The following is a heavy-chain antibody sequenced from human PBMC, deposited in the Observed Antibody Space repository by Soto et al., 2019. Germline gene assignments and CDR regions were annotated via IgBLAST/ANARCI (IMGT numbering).Heavy chain of an antibody. V-gene: IGHV4-34*01. CDR2: INHSGST. CDR1: GGSISGYY. D-gene: IGHD3-10*01. Sequence: PSETLSLTCTVSGGSISGYYWSWIRQPPGKGLEWIGEINHSGSTNYNPSLKSQVTISVDTSKNQFSLKLSSVTAADTAVYYCARFLNLVVRAQGSGMDVWGQGTTVTVSS. J-gene: IGHJ6*02. CDR3: ARFLNLVVRAQGSGMDV.